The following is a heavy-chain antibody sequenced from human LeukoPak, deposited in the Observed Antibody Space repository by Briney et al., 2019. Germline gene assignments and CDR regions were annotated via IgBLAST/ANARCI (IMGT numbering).Heavy chain of an antibody. CDR1: GFTFSSYA. CDR3: AGGLGWLIDY. V-gene: IGHV3-64*04. D-gene: IGHD2-15*01. Sequence: GGSLRLSCSASGFTFSSYAMHWVRQAPGKGLEYVSAISSNGGSTYYADSVKGRFTISRDNAKNSLYLQMNSLRAEDTAVYYCAGGLGWLIDYWGQGTLVTVSS. J-gene: IGHJ4*02. CDR2: ISSNGGST.